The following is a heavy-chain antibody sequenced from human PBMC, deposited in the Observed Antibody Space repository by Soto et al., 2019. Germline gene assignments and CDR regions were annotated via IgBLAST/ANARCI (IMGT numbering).Heavy chain of an antibody. D-gene: IGHD5-12*01. J-gene: IGHJ4*02. CDR2: IWYDGSNK. V-gene: IGHV3-33*01. CDR3: ARDHTAGYNYMGDYYFDY. CDR1: GFTFSSYG. Sequence: QVQLVESGGGVVQPGRSLRLSCAASGFTFSSYGMHWVRQAPGKGLEWVAVIWYDGSNKYYADSVKGRFTISRDNSKNTLYLQMNSLRAEDTAVYYCARDHTAGYNYMGDYYFDYWGQGTLVTVSA.